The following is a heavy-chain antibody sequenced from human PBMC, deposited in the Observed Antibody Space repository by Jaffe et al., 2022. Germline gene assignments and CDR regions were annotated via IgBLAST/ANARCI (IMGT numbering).Heavy chain of an antibody. CDR3: ARVVVVTMVRGVIADYWYFDL. CDR2: IYHSGST. D-gene: IGHD3-10*01. CDR1: GYSISSGYY. Sequence: QVQLQESGPGLVKPSETLSLTCAVSGYSISSGYYWGWIRQPPGKGLEWIGSIYHSGSTYYNPSLKSRVTISVDTSKNQFSLKLSSVTAADTAVYYCARVVVVTMVRGVIADYWYFDLWGRGTLVTVSS. V-gene: IGHV4-38-2*01. J-gene: IGHJ2*01.